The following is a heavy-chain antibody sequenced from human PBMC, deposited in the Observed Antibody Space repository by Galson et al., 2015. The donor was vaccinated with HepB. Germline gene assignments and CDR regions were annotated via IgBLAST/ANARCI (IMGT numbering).Heavy chain of an antibody. J-gene: IGHJ6*02. D-gene: IGHD5-12*01. CDR3: GRDGTSTCGYSGYGYYYYGMDV. Sequence: SVKVSCKASGYTFTSYYMHWVRQAPGQGLEWMGMINPSAGSTSYAQKFQGRVTMTRDTSTTTVYMELSSLRSEDTAVYYCGRDGTSTCGYSGYGYYYYGMDVWGQGTTVTVSS. CDR1: GYTFTSYY. V-gene: IGHV1-46*01. CDR2: INPSAGST.